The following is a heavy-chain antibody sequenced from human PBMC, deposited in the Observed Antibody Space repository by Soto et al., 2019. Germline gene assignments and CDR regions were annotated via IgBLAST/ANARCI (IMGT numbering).Heavy chain of an antibody. CDR1: GGTSNTYA. D-gene: IGHD3-3*01. Sequence: GASVKVSCKASGGTSNTYAINWVRQPPGKGLEWMGGIIPMFGTPTYAQKFQGRVTITADESTTTAHMEWSSLTSEDTAMYYCGREGRFLNLFPKAFDIWGQGTMVTVSS. CDR2: IIPMFGTP. J-gene: IGHJ3*02. V-gene: IGHV1-69*13. CDR3: GREGRFLNLFPKAFDI.